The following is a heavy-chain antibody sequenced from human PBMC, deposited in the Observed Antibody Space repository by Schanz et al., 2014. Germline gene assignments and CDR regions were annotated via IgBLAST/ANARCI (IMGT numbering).Heavy chain of an antibody. CDR1: GYTFTSYD. D-gene: IGHD3-22*01. V-gene: IGHV1-8*01. CDR2: MNPDSGNT. Sequence: QVQLVQSGAEVKKPGASVKVSCTASGYTFTSYDINWVRQAPGQGLEWMGWMNPDSGNTGYAQKFQGRVTNTADKSTITAYMDLSSLRPEDTAVYYCARSNYYDNSDYYNSFDYWGQGTLVTVSS. J-gene: IGHJ4*02. CDR3: ARSNYYDNSDYYNSFDY.